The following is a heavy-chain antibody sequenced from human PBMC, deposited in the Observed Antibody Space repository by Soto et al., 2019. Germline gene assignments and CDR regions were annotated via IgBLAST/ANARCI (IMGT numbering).Heavy chain of an antibody. J-gene: IGHJ4*02. V-gene: IGHV4-59*05. CDR1: GDSLRTGY. Sequence: SGTLSLTCPVSGDSLRTGYWSWIRQAPGKGLEWIGRIYYSGSTYYNPSLKSRITISVDTSKNQFSLKLSSVTAADTAVYYCARHIDYWGQGTLVTVSS. CDR3: ARHIDY. CDR2: IYYSGST.